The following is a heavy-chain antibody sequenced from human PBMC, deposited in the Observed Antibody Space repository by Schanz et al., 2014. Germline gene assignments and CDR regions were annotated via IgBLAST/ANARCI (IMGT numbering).Heavy chain of an antibody. J-gene: IGHJ3*02. D-gene: IGHD3-10*01. CDR2: VPFDGSQK. CDR3: AKGRFGELSAFDI. Sequence: QVQLVDSGGGVVQPGRSLRLSCAASGFTFSSYALHWVRQAPGKGLEWVAFVPFDGSQKFYADSVKGRFTISRDNSKNTVYLQMNSLRPGDTAVYYCAKGRFGELSAFDIWGQGTMVTVSS. CDR1: GFTFSSYA. V-gene: IGHV3-30*04.